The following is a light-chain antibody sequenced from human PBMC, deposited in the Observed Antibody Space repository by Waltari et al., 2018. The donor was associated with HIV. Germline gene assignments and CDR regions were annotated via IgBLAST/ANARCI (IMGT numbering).Light chain of an antibody. Sequence: QSLLTQPPSASGTPGQRVTISCSGGTANIGPNTVTWYKQLPGTAPTLLIFSDNRRHSGVSARFSGSKSGTSASLAISGLRSDDEAKFICASWDASLDGWVFGGGTQLTVL. J-gene: IGLJ3*02. CDR2: SDN. V-gene: IGLV1-44*01. CDR1: TANIGPNT. CDR3: ASWDASLDGWV.